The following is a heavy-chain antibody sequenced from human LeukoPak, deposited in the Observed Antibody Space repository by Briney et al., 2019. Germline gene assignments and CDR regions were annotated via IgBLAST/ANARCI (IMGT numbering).Heavy chain of an antibody. Sequence: GESLKISCKGSGYSFTNQWIGWVRQIPGKGLEWMGIIYSGGSDTRYSPSFQGQVTISVDKSISTAYLQWTSLKASDTAIYYCARHSLGYCSGGNCYPDYWGQGTLVTVSS. D-gene: IGHD2-15*01. J-gene: IGHJ4*02. CDR1: GYSFTNQW. CDR2: IYSGGSDT. CDR3: ARHSLGYCSGGNCYPDY. V-gene: IGHV5-51*01.